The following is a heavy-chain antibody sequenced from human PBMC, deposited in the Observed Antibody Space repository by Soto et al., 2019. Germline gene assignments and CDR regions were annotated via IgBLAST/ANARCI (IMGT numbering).Heavy chain of an antibody. V-gene: IGHV4-59*08. Sequence: PSATLSLTCTISGASISSNYWSWIRQPPGKGLERIGYFSYSGSTNYNPSLKSRVIISVDTSKNQFSLKLTSVTATDTSMYYCARHSPLAAGGAFEFWGQGMMVTVS. J-gene: IGHJ3*01. CDR3: ARHSPLAAGGAFEF. CDR1: GASISSNY. D-gene: IGHD6-13*01. CDR2: FSYSGST.